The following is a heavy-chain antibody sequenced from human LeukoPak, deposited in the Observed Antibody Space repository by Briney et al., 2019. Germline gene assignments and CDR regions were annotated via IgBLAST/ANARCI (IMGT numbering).Heavy chain of an antibody. Sequence: GGSLTLSCAVSGFIFSSYEMSWVRQAPGKGPEWISYISSSTGGVIYYTDSVKGRFTISRDNTKNSLYLHMNSLRAEDTAVYYCARDWFGESRGDFDYWGQGTLVTVSS. CDR3: ARDWFGESRGDFDY. CDR1: GFIFSSYE. J-gene: IGHJ4*02. CDR2: ISSSTGGVI. D-gene: IGHD3-10*01. V-gene: IGHV3-48*03.